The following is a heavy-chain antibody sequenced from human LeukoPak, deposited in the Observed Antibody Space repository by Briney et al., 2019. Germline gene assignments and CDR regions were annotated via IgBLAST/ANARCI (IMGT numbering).Heavy chain of an antibody. V-gene: IGHV4-39*01. CDR3: ARGRYDFWSGYSTNNWFDP. D-gene: IGHD3-3*01. CDR1: GGSISSSSYY. Sequence: SETLSLTCTVSGGSISSSSYYWGWIRQPPGKGQEWIGSIYYSGSTYYNPSLKSRVTISVDTSKNQFSLKLSSVTAADTAVYYCARGRYDFWSGYSTNNWFDPWGQGTLVTVSS. CDR2: IYYSGST. J-gene: IGHJ5*02.